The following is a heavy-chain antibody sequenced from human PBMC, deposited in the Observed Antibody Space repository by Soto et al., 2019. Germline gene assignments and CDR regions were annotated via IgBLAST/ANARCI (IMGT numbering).Heavy chain of an antibody. CDR2: IYYRGST. D-gene: IGHD1-20*01. J-gene: IGHJ4*02. Sequence: SETLSLTCIVSGGSISNYYWSWIRQPPGKGLEWIGYIYYRGSTNYNPSLKSRVTISVDTSKNQFSLKLSSVTAADTAVYYCARGGYNWNDVTDYWGQGTLVTVSS. V-gene: IGHV4-59*01. CDR3: ARGGYNWNDVTDY. CDR1: GGSISNYY.